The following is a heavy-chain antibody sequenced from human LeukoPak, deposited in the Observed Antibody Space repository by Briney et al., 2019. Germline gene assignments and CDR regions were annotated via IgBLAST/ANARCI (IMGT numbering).Heavy chain of an antibody. Sequence: PSETLSLTCAVYSGSFSGYYWSWIRQPPGKGLEWIGEINHSGSTNYNPSLKSRVTISVDTSKNQFSLKLSSVTAADTAVYYCARGSWMANYFQHWGQGTLVTVSS. CDR1: SGSFSGYY. V-gene: IGHV4-34*01. J-gene: IGHJ1*01. CDR3: ARGSWMANYFQH. D-gene: IGHD5-24*01. CDR2: INHSGST.